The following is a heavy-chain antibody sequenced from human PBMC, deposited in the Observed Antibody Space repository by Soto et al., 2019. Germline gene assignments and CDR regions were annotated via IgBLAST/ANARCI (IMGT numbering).Heavy chain of an antibody. D-gene: IGHD3-3*01. CDR2: IYYSGSS. CDR3: ASASGYYTDVGFDY. V-gene: IGHV4-59*01. CDR1: GGSISSYS. Sequence: KSSETLSLTCTVSGGSISSYSWSWIRQPPGKGLEWIGYIYYSGSSHYNPSLKSRVTISVNTSKNQFSLKLSSVTAADTAVYYCASASGYYTDVGFDYWGQEPWSPSPQ. J-gene: IGHJ4*01.